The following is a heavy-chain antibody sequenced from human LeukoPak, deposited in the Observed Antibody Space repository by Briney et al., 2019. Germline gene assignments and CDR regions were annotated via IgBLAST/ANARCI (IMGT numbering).Heavy chain of an antibody. D-gene: IGHD6-13*01. CDR3: AKDRIAAAGTVTEFDY. CDR2: INGDGSGI. J-gene: IGHJ4*02. V-gene: IGHV3-74*01. Sequence: GSLRLSCAASGFTFSSYRMHWVRQAPGKGLLWVSRINGDGSGINYADSVKGRFTVSRDNAKNTLYLQMNSLRAEDTAVYYCAKDRIAAAGTVTEFDYWGQGTLVTVSS. CDR1: GFTFSSYR.